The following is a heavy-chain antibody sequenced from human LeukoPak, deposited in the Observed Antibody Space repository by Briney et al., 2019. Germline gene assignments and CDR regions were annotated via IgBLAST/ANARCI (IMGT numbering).Heavy chain of an antibody. Sequence: PGGSLRLSCAASGFTFSSYWMSWVRQAPGKGLEWVANIKQDGSEKYYVDSVKGRFTISRDNAKNSLYLQMNSLRAEDTAVYYCARDGWQQQLVRYYCYYMDVWGKGTTVTVSS. J-gene: IGHJ6*03. V-gene: IGHV3-7*01. CDR3: ARDGWQQQLVRYYCYYMDV. D-gene: IGHD6-13*01. CDR1: GFTFSSYW. CDR2: IKQDGSEK.